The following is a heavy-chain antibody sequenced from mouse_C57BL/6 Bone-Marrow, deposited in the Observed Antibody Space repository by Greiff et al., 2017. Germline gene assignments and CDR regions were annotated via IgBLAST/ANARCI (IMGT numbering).Heavy chain of an antibody. D-gene: IGHD1-1*01. CDR2: IYPRSVNT. Sequence: VQLQQSGAELARPGASVKLSCKASGYTFTSYGISWVKQRTGQGLEWIGEIYPRSVNTDYNEKFKGKATLTADQSSSTAYMELRSLTSEDSAVFFCARSRIAAVVATDYWGQGTTLTVSS. J-gene: IGHJ2*01. CDR1: GYTFTSYG. CDR3: ARSRIAAVVATDY. V-gene: IGHV1-81*01.